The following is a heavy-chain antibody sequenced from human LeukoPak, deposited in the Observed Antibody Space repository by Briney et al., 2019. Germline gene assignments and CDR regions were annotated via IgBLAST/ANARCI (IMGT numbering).Heavy chain of an antibody. CDR3: ARRFGELLYYYYYGMDV. CDR1: GFTFSSYA. CDR2: ISYDGSNK. Sequence: GGSLRLSCAASGFTFSSYAMHWARQAPGKGLEWVAVISYDGSNKYYADSVKGRFTISRDNSKNTLYLQMNSLRAEDTAVYYCARRFGELLYYYYYGMDVWGKGTTVTVSS. J-gene: IGHJ6*04. V-gene: IGHV3-30*04. D-gene: IGHD3-10*01.